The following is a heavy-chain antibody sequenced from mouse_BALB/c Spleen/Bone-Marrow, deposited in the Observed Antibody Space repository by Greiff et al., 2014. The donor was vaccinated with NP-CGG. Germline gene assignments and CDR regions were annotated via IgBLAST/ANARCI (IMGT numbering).Heavy chain of an antibody. V-gene: IGHV3-1*02. CDR3: ARGDRGVFAY. J-gene: IGHJ3*01. CDR1: GYSITSGYS. CDR2: IHYSGST. Sequence: EVKLQESGPDLVKPSQSLSLTCTVTGYSITSGYSWQWIRQFPGNKLEWMGYIHYSGSTNYNPSLKSRISITRDTSKNQFFLQLNSVTAEDTATYYCARGDRGVFAYWGQGTLVTVSA. D-gene: IGHD3-3*01.